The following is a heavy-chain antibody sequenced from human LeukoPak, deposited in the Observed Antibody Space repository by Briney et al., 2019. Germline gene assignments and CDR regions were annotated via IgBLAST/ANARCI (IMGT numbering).Heavy chain of an antibody. CDR3: ARYYYDGSGYLSP. CDR1: GGSINSYY. V-gene: IGHV4-59*01. CDR2: IDYSGST. Sequence: PSETLSLTCTVSGGSINSYYWSWIRQPPGKGLEWTGYIDYSGSTNYNPSLKSRVTISVDTSQNQFSLKMSSVTAADTALYYCARYYYDGSGYLSPWGQGALVTVSS. D-gene: IGHD3-22*01. J-gene: IGHJ5*02.